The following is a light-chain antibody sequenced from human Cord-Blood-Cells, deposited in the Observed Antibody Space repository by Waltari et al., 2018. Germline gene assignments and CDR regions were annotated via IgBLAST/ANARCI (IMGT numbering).Light chain of an antibody. Sequence: SSELTQDPAVSVALVQTVRITCQGDSLRSYYASWYQQKPGQAPVLVIYGKNNRPSGIPDRVSGSSSGNTASLTITGAQAEDEADYYCNSRDSSGNHPFGTGTKVTVL. CDR2: GKN. CDR3: NSRDSSGNHP. V-gene: IGLV3-19*01. J-gene: IGLJ1*01. CDR1: SLRSYY.